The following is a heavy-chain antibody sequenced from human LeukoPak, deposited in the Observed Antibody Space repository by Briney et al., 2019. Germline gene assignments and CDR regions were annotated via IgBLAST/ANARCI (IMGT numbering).Heavy chain of an antibody. V-gene: IGHV4-39*02. CDR3: ARDTTDNWNYFHYYYYMDV. CDR2: IYYSGST. CDR1: GGSISSSSYH. Sequence: PSETLSLTCTVSGGSISSSSYHWGWIRQPPGKGLEWIGSIYYSGSTYYNPSLKSRVTISVDTSKNQFSLKLSSVTAADTAVYYCARDTTDNWNYFHYYYYMDVWGKGTTVTVSS. J-gene: IGHJ6*03. D-gene: IGHD1-7*01.